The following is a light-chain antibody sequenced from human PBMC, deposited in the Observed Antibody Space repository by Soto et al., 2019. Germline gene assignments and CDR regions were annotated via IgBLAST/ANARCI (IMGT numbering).Light chain of an antibody. Sequence: DIQMTQSPASLSASVGDRVTITCQASQDISNYLNWYQQKPGEPPKLLINDASSLEAGVPSRFSGSGSGSDFAFIISSLQPEVIATYYCQQYDSLPLSFGPGTKVEVK. CDR1: QDISNY. CDR2: DAS. CDR3: QQYDSLPLS. V-gene: IGKV1-33*01. J-gene: IGKJ3*01.